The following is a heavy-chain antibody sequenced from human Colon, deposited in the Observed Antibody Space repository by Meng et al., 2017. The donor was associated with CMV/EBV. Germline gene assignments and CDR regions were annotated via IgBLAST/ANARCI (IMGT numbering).Heavy chain of an antibody. D-gene: IGHD2-21*01. CDR2: INGVGDTT. CDR3: AKDRAYCGSFSCSPNYFDR. Sequence: GESLKISCAASGFTVSSNYMSWVRQAPGKGLEWVSGINGVGDTTYYADSVKGRFTISRDNSKNTLYLRMIDLRAEDTAMYYCAKDRAYCGSFSCSPNYFDRWGQGNLVTVSS. V-gene: IGHV3-23*01. CDR1: GFTVSSNY. J-gene: IGHJ4*02.